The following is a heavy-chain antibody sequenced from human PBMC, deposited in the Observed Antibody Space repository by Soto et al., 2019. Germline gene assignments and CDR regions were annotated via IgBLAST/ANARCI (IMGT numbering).Heavy chain of an antibody. Sequence: SGAEVKKPGASVKVSCKASGYTFTSYAMHWVRQAPGQRLEWMGWINAGNGNTKYSQKFQGRVTITRDTSASTAYMELSSLRSEATAVYYCARYWGDYYGSGSPPDYWGQGTLVTVSS. CDR1: GYTFTSYA. J-gene: IGHJ4*02. CDR2: INAGNGNT. CDR3: ARYWGDYYGSGSPPDY. V-gene: IGHV1-3*01. D-gene: IGHD3-10*01.